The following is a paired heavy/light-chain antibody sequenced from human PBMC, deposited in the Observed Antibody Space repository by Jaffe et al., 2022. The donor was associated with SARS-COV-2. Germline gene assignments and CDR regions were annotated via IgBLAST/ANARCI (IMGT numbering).Light chain of an antibody. J-gene: IGLJ1*01. CDR1: SSNIGSYT. CDR2: TNN. CDR3: AAWDDSLNGYV. Sequence: QSVLTQPPSASGTPGQRVTIFCSGSSSNIGSYTVNWYQQLPGTAPKLLIYTNNQRPSGVPDRFSGSKSGTSGSLAISGLQSEDEADYYCAAWDDSLNGYVFGTGTKVTAL. V-gene: IGLV1-44*01.
Heavy chain of an antibody. V-gene: IGHV3-49*04. CDR3: SRDQGRLRSNYYYYVMDV. Sequence: EVQLVESGGGLVQPGRSLRLSCTSSGFTFGDYTMTWVRQAPGKGLEWVGFIRSKAYGGTIEYAASVKGRFTISRDDSKSIAYLQMNSLKIEDTAVYYCSRDQGRLRSNYYYYVMDVWGQGTTVTVSS. CDR2: IRSKAYGGTI. D-gene: IGHD3-3*01. CDR1: GFTFGDYT. J-gene: IGHJ6*02.